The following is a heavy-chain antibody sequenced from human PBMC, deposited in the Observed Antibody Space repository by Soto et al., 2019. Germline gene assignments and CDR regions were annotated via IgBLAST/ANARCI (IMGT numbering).Heavy chain of an antibody. CDR2: ISYDGSNK. CDR1: GFTFSSYA. V-gene: IGHV3-30-3*01. J-gene: IGHJ6*02. Sequence: QVQLVESGGGVVQPGRSLRLSCAASGFTFSSYAMHWVRQAPGKGLEWVAVISYDGSNKYYADSVKGRFTISRDNSKNTLYLQMNSLRAEDTAVYYCARDRIVATSLHQTYYYYGMDVWGQGTTVTVSS. CDR3: ARDRIVATSLHQTYYYYGMDV. D-gene: IGHD5-12*01.